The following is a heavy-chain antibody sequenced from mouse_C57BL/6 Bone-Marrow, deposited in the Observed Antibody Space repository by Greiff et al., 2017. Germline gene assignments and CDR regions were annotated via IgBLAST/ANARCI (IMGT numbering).Heavy chain of an antibody. CDR2: ISSGGSYT. V-gene: IGHV5-6*01. Sequence: EVQLVESGGDLVKPGGSLKLSCAASGFTFSSYGMYWVRQTPDKRLEWVATISSGGSYTYNPDSVKGRFTISRDNAKNTLYLQMSSRKSEDTAMYYCARLRLLRFAYWGQGTLVTVSP. J-gene: IGHJ3*01. CDR3: ARLRLLRFAY. D-gene: IGHD1-1*01. CDR1: GFTFSSYG.